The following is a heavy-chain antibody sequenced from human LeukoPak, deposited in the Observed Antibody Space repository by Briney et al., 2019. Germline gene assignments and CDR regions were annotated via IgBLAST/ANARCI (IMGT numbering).Heavy chain of an antibody. D-gene: IGHD3-10*01. J-gene: IGHJ3*02. CDR2: ISYDGNNK. CDR3: AKEGVGGLIWFGEKGDDAFDI. Sequence: GGSLRLSCAASGFSFSSYPMHWVRQAPGKGLEWVAVISYDGNNKYYRDSVKGRFTISRDNSKNTLYLHMNSLRAEDTAVYYCAKEGVGGLIWFGEKGDDAFDIWGQGTMVIVSS. CDR1: GFSFSSYP. V-gene: IGHV3-30*04.